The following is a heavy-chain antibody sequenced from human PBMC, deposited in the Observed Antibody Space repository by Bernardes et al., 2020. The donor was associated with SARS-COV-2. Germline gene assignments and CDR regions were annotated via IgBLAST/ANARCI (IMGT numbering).Heavy chain of an antibody. CDR2: VYFTGNT. Sequence: ETLSLTCTVSGGPIGSHYWSWIRQSPGKGLEWIGNVYFTGNTNHNPSLRSRAIIGIDTSKSQFSLRLNSVTAADAAVYYCTRDVFLGSSWDQSYYGMDVWGQGTTVTVSS. CDR1: GGPIGSHY. D-gene: IGHD6-13*01. V-gene: IGHV4-59*11. CDR3: TRDVFLGSSWDQSYYGMDV. J-gene: IGHJ6*02.